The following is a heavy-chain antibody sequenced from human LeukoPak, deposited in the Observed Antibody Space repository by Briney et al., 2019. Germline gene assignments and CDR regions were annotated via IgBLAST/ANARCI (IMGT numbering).Heavy chain of an antibody. CDR3: ARVGYYGDYALALDH. Sequence: GGSLRLSCAASGFTFSSYSMNWVRQAPGQGLEWVSYISSSSSTIYYADSVKGRLPISRDNAKNSLYLQMNSLTVEDTALYYCARVGYYGDYALALDHWGQGTLVSVSS. CDR2: ISSSSSTI. D-gene: IGHD4-17*01. J-gene: IGHJ4*02. V-gene: IGHV3-48*01. CDR1: GFTFSSYS.